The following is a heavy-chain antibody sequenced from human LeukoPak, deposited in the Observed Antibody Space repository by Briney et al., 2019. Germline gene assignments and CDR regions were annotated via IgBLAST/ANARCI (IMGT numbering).Heavy chain of an antibody. J-gene: IGHJ4*02. CDR1: GFTFSSYG. D-gene: IGHD3-22*01. V-gene: IGHV3-30*18. CDR3: AKGEIPPVPSYYGSSGSTFDY. CDR2: ISYDGSNK. Sequence: GGSLRLSCAASGFTFSSYGMHWVRQAPGKGLEWVAVISYDGSNKYYADSVKGRFTISRDNSKNTLYLQMNSLRAEDTAVYYCAKGEIPPVPSYYGSSGSTFDYWGQGTLVTVSS.